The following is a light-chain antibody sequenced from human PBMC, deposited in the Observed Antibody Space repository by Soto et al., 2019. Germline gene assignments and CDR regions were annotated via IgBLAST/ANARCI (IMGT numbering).Light chain of an antibody. CDR3: QQYGSSTT. CDR2: DAS. V-gene: IGKV3-20*01. Sequence: EIVMTQSPATLSVSPGERATLSCRASQSVSSYLAWYQQKPGQAPRLLIYDASSRATGIPDRFSGSGSGTDFTLTISRLEPEDFAVYYCQQYGSSTTFGQGTKVDIK. J-gene: IGKJ1*01. CDR1: QSVSSY.